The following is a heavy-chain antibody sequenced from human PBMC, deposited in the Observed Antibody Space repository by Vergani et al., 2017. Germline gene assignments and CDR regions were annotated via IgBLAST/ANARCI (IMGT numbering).Heavy chain of an antibody. V-gene: IGHV1-2*02. CDR1: GYTFTGYY. J-gene: IGHJ4*02. D-gene: IGHD3-16*01. Sequence: QVQLVQSGAEVKRPGASVKVSCKASGYTFTGYYLHWVRLAPGQGLEWMGWINPKNGLTKYAQRFQGRVSLTRDTSITTAFMELSSLRSDDTAMYYCTSFPTEPSKFYDSTVYYPRFFKKWGQGPFVTVSS. CDR2: INPKNGLT. CDR3: TSFPTEPSKFYDSTVYYPRFFKK.